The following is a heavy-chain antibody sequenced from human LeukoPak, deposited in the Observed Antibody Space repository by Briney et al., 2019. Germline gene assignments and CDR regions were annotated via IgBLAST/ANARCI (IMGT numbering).Heavy chain of an antibody. CDR1: GGSISSGDYY. CDR3: AREGGDLGAFDI. Sequence: PSQTLSLTCTVSGGSISSGDYYWSWIRQPPGKGLGWIGYIYHSGSTYDNPSLKSRVTISVDTSKNQFSLKLSSVTAADTAVYYCAREGGDLGAFDIWGQGTMVTVFS. J-gene: IGHJ3*02. CDR2: IYHSGST. V-gene: IGHV4-30-4*01. D-gene: IGHD2-21*01.